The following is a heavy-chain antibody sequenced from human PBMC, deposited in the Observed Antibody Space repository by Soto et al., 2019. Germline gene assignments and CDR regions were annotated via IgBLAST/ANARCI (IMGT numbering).Heavy chain of an antibody. V-gene: IGHV3-15*01. J-gene: IGHJ3*02. CDR3: TTDRYIVLMVYAILFDI. Sequence: GGSLRLSCAASGFTFSNAWMSWVRQAPGKGLEWVGCIKSKTDGGTTDYAAPVKGRFTISRDDSKNTLYLQMNSLKTEDTAVYYCTTDRYIVLMVYAILFDIWGQGTMVTVSS. CDR1: GFTFSNAW. D-gene: IGHD2-8*01. CDR2: IKSKTDGGTT.